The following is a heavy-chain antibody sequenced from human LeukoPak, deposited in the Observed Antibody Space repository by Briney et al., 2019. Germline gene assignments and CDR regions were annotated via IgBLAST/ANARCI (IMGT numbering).Heavy chain of an antibody. CDR3: ARSRGATVTTPNWFDP. Sequence: PGGSLRLSCAASGFTFSSYAMSWVRQAPGKGLDWVSAISGSGVSTYYADSVKGRFTISRDNSKNTLYLQMNSLRAGDMAVYYCARSRGATVTTPNWFDPWGQGTLVTVSS. CDR2: ISGSGVST. D-gene: IGHD4-17*01. J-gene: IGHJ5*02. CDR1: GFTFSSYA. V-gene: IGHV3-23*01.